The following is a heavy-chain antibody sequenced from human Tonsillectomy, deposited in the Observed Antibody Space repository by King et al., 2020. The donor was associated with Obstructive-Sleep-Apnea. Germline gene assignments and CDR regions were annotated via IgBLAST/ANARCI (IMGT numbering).Heavy chain of an antibody. J-gene: IGHJ6*02. Sequence: QLQESGPGLVKPSETLSLTCTVSGGSISSTHYYWGWIRQPPGKGLEWIGSVYSRGSTYYNPSLKSPVTISVDTSKNQFSLRLSSVTAADTAVYYCARDQSTTTYAMDVWGQGTTVTVSS. D-gene: IGHD5/OR15-5a*01. CDR1: GGSISSTHYY. CDR3: ARDQSTTTYAMDV. CDR2: VYSRGST. V-gene: IGHV4-39*07.